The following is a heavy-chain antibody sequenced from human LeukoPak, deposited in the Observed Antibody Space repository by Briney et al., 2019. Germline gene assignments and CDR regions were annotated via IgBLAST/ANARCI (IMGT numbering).Heavy chain of an antibody. V-gene: IGHV2-70*11. Sequence: SGPALVKPTHTLTLTCTFSGFSLSTSGMCVSWIRQPPGKALEWLARIDWDDDKYYSTSLKTRLTISKDTSKNQVVLTMTNMDPVDTATYYCARTLYSSSSPNWFDPWGQGTLVTVSS. CDR3: ARTLYSSSSPNWFDP. J-gene: IGHJ5*02. CDR2: IDWDDDK. D-gene: IGHD6-6*01. CDR1: GFSLSTSGMC.